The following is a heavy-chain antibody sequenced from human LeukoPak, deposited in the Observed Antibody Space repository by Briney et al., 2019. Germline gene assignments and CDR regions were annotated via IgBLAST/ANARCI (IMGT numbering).Heavy chain of an antibody. J-gene: IGHJ4*02. V-gene: IGHV3-30-3*01. CDR1: GFTSSSYA. CDR3: ARDHYYGSGSYPPR. D-gene: IGHD3-10*01. Sequence: GGSLRLSCAASGFTSSSYAMHWVRQAPGKGLEWVAVISYDGSNKYYADSVKGRFTISRDNSKNTLYLQMNSLRAEDTAVYYCARDHYYGSGSYPPRWGQGTLVTVSS. CDR2: ISYDGSNK.